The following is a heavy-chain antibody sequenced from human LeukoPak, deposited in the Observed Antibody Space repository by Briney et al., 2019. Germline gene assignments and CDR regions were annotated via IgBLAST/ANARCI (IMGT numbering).Heavy chain of an antibody. V-gene: IGHV3-11*04. J-gene: IGHJ4*02. CDR1: GFTFSDYY. CDR3: ARGSGTNFWSGYYTGFDY. CDR2: ISSSGSTI. Sequence: PGGSLRLSCAASGFTFSDYYMSWIRQAPGKGLEWVSYISSSGSTIYYADSVKGRFTISRDNAKNSLYLQMNSLRAEDTAVYYCARGSGTNFWSGYYTGFDYWGQGTLVTLSS. D-gene: IGHD3-3*01.